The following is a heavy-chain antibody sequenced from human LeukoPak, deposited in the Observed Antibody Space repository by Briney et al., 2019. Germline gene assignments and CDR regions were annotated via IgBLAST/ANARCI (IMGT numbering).Heavy chain of an antibody. CDR2: INPNGGST. V-gene: IGHV1-46*01. CDR3: ARGLYSGGDY. CDR1: GYTFTTYY. Sequence: ASVEVSCKASGYTFTTYYIHWVRQVPGQGLEWMGIINPNGGSTTYAQKFQGRVTMTRDTSTSTVYMELRSLRSEDTAVYYCARGLYSGGDYWGQGTLVTVSS. J-gene: IGHJ4*02. D-gene: IGHD1-26*01.